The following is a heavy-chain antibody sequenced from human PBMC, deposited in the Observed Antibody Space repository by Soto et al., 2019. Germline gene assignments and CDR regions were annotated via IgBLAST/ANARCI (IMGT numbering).Heavy chain of an antibody. CDR3: ARAPAPTTAGLLMDV. CDR1: GYTFTRSG. D-gene: IGHD6-13*01. Sequence: ASMKVSCKASGYTFTRSGISWVRQAPGQGPEWMGWISSYNGDTNYAQTFQGRVTMTTDTSMSTAYMELRSLRSDDTATYYCARAPAPTTAGLLMDVWGQGTTVTVSS. V-gene: IGHV1-18*01. J-gene: IGHJ6*02. CDR2: ISSYNGDT.